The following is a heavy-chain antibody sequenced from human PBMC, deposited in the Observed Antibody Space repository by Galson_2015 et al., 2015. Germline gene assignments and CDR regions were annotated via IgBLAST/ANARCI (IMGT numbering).Heavy chain of an antibody. Sequence: SLTCAVSGGSISSSNWWSWVRQPPGKGLEWIGEIYHSGSTNYNPSLKSRVTISVDKSKNQFSLKLSYVTAADTAVYHCARKDCVLRYFDIWGQGTMVTVSS. CDR3: ARKDCVLRYFDI. CDR1: GGSISSSNW. CDR2: IYHSGST. V-gene: IGHV4-4*02. D-gene: IGHD3-9*01. J-gene: IGHJ3*02.